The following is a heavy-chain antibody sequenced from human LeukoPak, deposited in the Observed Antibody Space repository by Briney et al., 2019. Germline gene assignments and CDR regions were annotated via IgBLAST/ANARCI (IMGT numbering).Heavy chain of an antibody. Sequence: GGSLRLSCAASGFTFNTYTMQWVRQAPGKGLEWVAVISYDGNNKYYADSAKGRFTIARDNSKNTLFLQINSLRDDDTAVYYCARDELPGALHNWLDLWGQGTLVTVSS. D-gene: IGHD2-2*01. CDR2: ISYDGNNK. V-gene: IGHV3-30*01. J-gene: IGHJ5*02. CDR3: ARDELPGALHNWLDL. CDR1: GFTFNTYT.